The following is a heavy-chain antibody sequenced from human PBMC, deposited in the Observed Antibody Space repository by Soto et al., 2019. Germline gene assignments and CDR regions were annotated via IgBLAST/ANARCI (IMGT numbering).Heavy chain of an antibody. D-gene: IGHD4-17*01. V-gene: IGHV3-9*01. J-gene: IGHJ4*02. CDR3: AKDGDYYGDYVGGHFDY. CDR2: ISWNSGSI. Sequence: GGSLRLSCAASGFTFDDYAMHWVRQAPGKGLEWVSGISWNSGSIGYADSVKGRFTISRDNAKNSLYLQMNSLRAEDTALYYCAKDGDYYGDYVGGHFDYWGQGTLVTVSS. CDR1: GFTFDDYA.